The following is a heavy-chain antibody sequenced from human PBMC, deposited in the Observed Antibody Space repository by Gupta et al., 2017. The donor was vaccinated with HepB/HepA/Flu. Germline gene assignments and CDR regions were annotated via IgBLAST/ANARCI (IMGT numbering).Heavy chain of an antibody. CDR2: FDPEDGET. J-gene: IGHJ4*02. Sequence: QVQLVQSGAEVKKTGASVKVSCKVSGYTLTELSMHWVRQAPGKGLEWMGGFDPEDGETIYAQKFQGRVTMTEDTSTDTAYMELSSLRSEDTAVYYCATDLLHHYDSSGYYFGDHWGQGTLVTVSS. V-gene: IGHV1-24*01. CDR1: GYTLTELS. CDR3: ATDLLHHYDSSGYYFGDH. D-gene: IGHD3-22*01.